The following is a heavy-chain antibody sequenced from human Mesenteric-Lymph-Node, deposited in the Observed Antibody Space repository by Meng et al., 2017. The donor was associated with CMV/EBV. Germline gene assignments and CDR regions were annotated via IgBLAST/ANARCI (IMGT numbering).Heavy chain of an antibody. Sequence: GESLKISCTTSGFIFGDYAMSWVRQAPGKGLEWVGIIKSKAYGETTEYAASVKDRFAISRDNSKGVAYLQMDGLSVEDTGVYHCTRGLMIRETDDWGQGTLVTVSS. CDR3: TRGLMIRETDD. CDR1: GFIFGDYA. V-gene: IGHV3-49*04. D-gene: IGHD3-10*01. CDR2: IKSKAYGETT. J-gene: IGHJ4*02.